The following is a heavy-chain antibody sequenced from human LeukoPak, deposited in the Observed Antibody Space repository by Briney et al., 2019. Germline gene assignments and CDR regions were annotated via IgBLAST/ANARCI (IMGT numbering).Heavy chain of an antibody. J-gene: IGHJ4*02. Sequence: SETLSLTCTVSGGSISSYYWSWIRQPPGKGLEWIGYIYYSGSTNYNPSLKSQFTISIETSRNQFSLSLTSVAAADTAMYYCARGRRDGSYYFDYWGQGTSVTVSS. V-gene: IGHV4-59*01. CDR1: GGSISSYY. CDR2: IYYSGST. CDR3: ARGRRDGSYYFDY.